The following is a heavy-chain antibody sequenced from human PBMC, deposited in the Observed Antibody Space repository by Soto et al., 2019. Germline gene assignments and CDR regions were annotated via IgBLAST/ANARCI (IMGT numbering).Heavy chain of an antibody. J-gene: IGHJ6*02. CDR2: ISSSSSYI. D-gene: IGHD1-26*01. V-gene: IGHV3-21*01. Sequence: EVQLVESGGGLVKPGGSLRLSCAASGFTFSSYSMNWVRQAPGKGLEWVASISSSSSYIYYADSVKGRFTISRDNAKNSLYLQMNSLRAEDTAVYYCARMGRLLNYYYGMDVWGQGTTVTVSS. CDR3: ARMGRLLNYYYGMDV. CDR1: GFTFSSYS.